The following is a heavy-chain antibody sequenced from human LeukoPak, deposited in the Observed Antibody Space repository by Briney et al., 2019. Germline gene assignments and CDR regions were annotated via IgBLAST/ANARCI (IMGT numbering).Heavy chain of an antibody. CDR2: IIPIFGTA. J-gene: IGHJ5*02. V-gene: IGHV1-69*13. Sequence: ASVKVSCKASGGTFSSYAISWVRQAPGQGLEWMGGIIPIFGTANYAQKFQGRVTITADESTSTAYMELSSLRSEDTAVYYCARGYSSTINWFDPWGQGTLVTVSS. CDR3: ARGYSSTINWFDP. D-gene: IGHD6-13*01. CDR1: GGTFSSYA.